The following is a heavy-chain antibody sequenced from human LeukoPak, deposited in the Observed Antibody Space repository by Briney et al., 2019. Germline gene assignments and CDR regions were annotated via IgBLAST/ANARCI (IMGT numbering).Heavy chain of an antibody. Sequence: GASVKVSCKASGGTFISYAISRGRQAPGQGGEGMGGMIPIFGTGNYAQKFQGRVTITTDESTRTAYMELSSLRSEDTAVYYCASRYTAMVKGYFDYWGQGTLVTVSS. D-gene: IGHD5-18*01. CDR1: GGTFISYA. CDR2: MIPIFGTG. CDR3: ASRYTAMVKGYFDY. V-gene: IGHV1-69*05. J-gene: IGHJ4*02.